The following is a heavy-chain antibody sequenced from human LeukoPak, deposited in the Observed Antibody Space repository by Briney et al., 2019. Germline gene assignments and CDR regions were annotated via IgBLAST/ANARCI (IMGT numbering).Heavy chain of an antibody. CDR2: ISAYNGNT. V-gene: IGHV1-18*01. J-gene: IGHJ5*02. Sequence: ASVKVSCKASGYTFTTYGISWVRQAPGQGLEWMGWISAYNGNTNYAQKLQGRVTMTTDTSTSTAYMELRSLRSDDTAVHYCARAKYDSSGYYWFDPWGQGTLVTVSS. D-gene: IGHD3-22*01. CDR1: GYTFTTYG. CDR3: ARAKYDSSGYYWFDP.